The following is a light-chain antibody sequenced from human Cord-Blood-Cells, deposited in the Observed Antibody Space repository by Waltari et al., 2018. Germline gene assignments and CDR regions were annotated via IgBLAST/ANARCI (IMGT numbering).Light chain of an antibody. CDR1: SSEVGGYNY. J-gene: IGLJ1*01. Sequence: QSALTQPASVSGSPGQSITISCTGTSSEVGGYNYVSWYQQHPGKAPKLMIYDVSNRPSGVSNRFSGSKSGNMASLTISGLQAEDEADYYCSSYTSSSTLVFGTGTKVTVL. CDR3: SSYTSSSTLV. V-gene: IGLV2-14*03. CDR2: DVS.